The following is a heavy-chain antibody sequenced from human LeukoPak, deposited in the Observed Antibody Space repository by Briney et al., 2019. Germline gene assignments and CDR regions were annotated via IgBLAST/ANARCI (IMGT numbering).Heavy chain of an antibody. CDR2: MNPNSGNT. CDR1: GGTFSSYA. V-gene: IGHV1-8*02. J-gene: IGHJ4*02. CDR3: ARGGGDY. Sequence: ASVKVSCKASGGTFSSYAINWVRQATGRGLEWMGWMNPNSGNTGYAQKFQGRVTMTRNTSISTAYMELSSLRSEDTAVYCCARGGGDYWGQGTLVTVSS.